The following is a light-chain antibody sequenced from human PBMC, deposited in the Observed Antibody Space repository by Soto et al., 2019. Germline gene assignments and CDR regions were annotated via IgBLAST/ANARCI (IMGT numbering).Light chain of an antibody. V-gene: IGLV2-14*01. Sequence: QSVLAQPASVSWPPGQSITISCTVTSSDVGAYNYVSWYQHHPGKAPRLVIYDVTNRPSGISDRFSGSKSGNTASLTISGLLAEDEADYYCASYTTISTYVFGTGTKVTVL. CDR1: SSDVGAYNY. J-gene: IGLJ1*01. CDR2: DVT. CDR3: ASYTTISTYV.